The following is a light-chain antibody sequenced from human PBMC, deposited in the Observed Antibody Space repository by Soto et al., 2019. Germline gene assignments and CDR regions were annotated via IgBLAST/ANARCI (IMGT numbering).Light chain of an antibody. J-gene: IGKJ1*01. V-gene: IGKV3-15*01. CDR1: QSVFSN. CDR2: DAS. CDR3: QQYNNWAPWT. Sequence: EIVMTQSPATLSVSPGERATLSCRASQSVFSNLAWYQQKPGQAPRLLIYDASTRATGIPARFSGSGSGTEFTLTISSLQSEDFAVYYCQQYNNWAPWTFGQGTKVEIK.